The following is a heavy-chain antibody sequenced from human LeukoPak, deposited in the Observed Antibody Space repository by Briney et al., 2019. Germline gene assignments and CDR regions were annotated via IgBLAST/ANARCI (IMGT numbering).Heavy chain of an antibody. Sequence: PGGSLRLSCAASGFTVSSYYMSWVRQAPDMGLEWVSVLYNGGTTYYADSVKGRFTISRDNSKNTVYLQMDSLRAEDTAVYYCAREPGTDYRKYYFDYWGQGTLVTVS. CDR1: GFTVSSYY. CDR3: AREPGTDYRKYYFDY. V-gene: IGHV3-53*01. CDR2: LYNGGTT. D-gene: IGHD3/OR15-3a*01. J-gene: IGHJ4*02.